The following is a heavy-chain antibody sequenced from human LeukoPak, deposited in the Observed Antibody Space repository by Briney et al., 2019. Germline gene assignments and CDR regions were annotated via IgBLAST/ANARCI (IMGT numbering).Heavy chain of an antibody. V-gene: IGHV4-39*07. J-gene: IGHJ4*02. CDR1: GGSISSRSYY. D-gene: IGHD1-26*01. CDR2: IYYSGST. CDR3: ARVVGSRELYFDY. Sequence: SETLSLTCTVSGGSISSRSYYWGWIRQPPGKGLEWIGSIYYSGSTYYNPSLKSRVTISVDTSKNQFSLKLSSVTAADTAVYYCARVVGSRELYFDYWGQGTLVTVSS.